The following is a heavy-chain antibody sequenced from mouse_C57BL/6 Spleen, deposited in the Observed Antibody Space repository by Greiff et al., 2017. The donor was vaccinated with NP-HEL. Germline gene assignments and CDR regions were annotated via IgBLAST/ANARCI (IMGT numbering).Heavy chain of an antibody. CDR2: IDPEDGET. CDR1: GFNIKDYY. CDR3: ARKGDDYDGYYFDY. D-gene: IGHD2-4*01. V-gene: IGHV14-2*01. J-gene: IGHJ2*01. Sequence: VQLQQSGAELVKPGASVKLSCTASGFNIKDYYMHWVKQRTEQGLEWIGRIDPEDGETKYAAKFQGNATITADTSSNTAYLQLSSLTSEDTAVYYCARKGDDYDGYYFDYWGQGTTLTVSS.